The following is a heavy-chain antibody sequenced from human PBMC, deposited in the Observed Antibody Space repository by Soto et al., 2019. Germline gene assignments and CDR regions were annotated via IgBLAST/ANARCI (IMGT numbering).Heavy chain of an antibody. D-gene: IGHD3-16*02. J-gene: IGHJ6*03. Sequence: SETLSLTCTVSGGSISSYYWSWIRQPPGKGLEWIGYIYYSGSTNYNPSLKSRVTISVDTSKNQFSLKLSSVTAADTAVYYCARLSSTKGFSYYYYMDVWGKGTTVTVSS. CDR2: IYYSGST. V-gene: IGHV4-59*08. CDR3: ARLSSTKGFSYYYYMDV. CDR1: GGSISSYY.